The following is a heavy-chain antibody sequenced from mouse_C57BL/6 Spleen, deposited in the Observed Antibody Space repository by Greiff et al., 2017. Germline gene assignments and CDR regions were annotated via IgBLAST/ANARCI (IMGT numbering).Heavy chain of an antibody. Sequence: EVKVVESGGGLVKPGGSLKLSCAASGFTFSSYAMSWVRQTPEKRLEWVATISDGGSYTYYPDNVKGRFTISRDNAKNNLYLQMSHLKSEDTAMYYCARDPVVGGDWYFDVWGTGTTVTVSS. CDR1: GFTFSSYA. D-gene: IGHD1-1*01. CDR3: ARDPVVGGDWYFDV. CDR2: ISDGGSYT. V-gene: IGHV5-4*01. J-gene: IGHJ1*03.